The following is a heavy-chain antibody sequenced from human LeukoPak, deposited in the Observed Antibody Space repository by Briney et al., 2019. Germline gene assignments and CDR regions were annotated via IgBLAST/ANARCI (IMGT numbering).Heavy chain of an antibody. Sequence: ASVKVSCKASGGTFSSYAISWVRQAPGEGLEWVGGIIPIFGTANYAQKFQGRVTITADESTSTAYMELSSLRSEDTAVYYCASTYYYDSSGYYYYWGQGTLVTVS. CDR3: ASTYYYDSSGYYYY. CDR1: GGTFSSYA. V-gene: IGHV1-69*13. J-gene: IGHJ4*02. CDR2: IIPIFGTA. D-gene: IGHD3-22*01.